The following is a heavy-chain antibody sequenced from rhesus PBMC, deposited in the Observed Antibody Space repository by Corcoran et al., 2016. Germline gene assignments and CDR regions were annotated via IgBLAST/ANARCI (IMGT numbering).Heavy chain of an antibody. CDR1: GGSISSSY. D-gene: IGHD4-29*01. Sequence: QLQLQESGPGLVKPSETLSVTCAVSGGSISSSYWSWIRQPPGKGLEWIGEINGNSGSTNYNPSLKSRVTISKDASKNQFSLKLSSVTAADTAVYYCARYGGSSYAYWGQGVLVTVSS. CDR3: ARYGGSSYAY. V-gene: IGHV4-80*01. J-gene: IGHJ4*01. CDR2: INGNSGST.